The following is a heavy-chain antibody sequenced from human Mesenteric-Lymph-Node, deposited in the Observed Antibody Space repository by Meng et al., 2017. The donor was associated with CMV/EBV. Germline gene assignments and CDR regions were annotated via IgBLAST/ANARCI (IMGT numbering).Heavy chain of an antibody. Sequence: GESLKISCAASGFTFSGSAMHWVRQAPGKGLEWVAVIWYDGSNKYYADSVKGRFTISRDNSKNTLYLQMNSLRAEDTAVYYCAKDTIWFGELNWFDPWGQGTLVTVSS. CDR1: GFTFSGSA. J-gene: IGHJ5*02. V-gene: IGHV3-33*06. CDR3: AKDTIWFGELNWFDP. D-gene: IGHD3-10*01. CDR2: IWYDGSNK.